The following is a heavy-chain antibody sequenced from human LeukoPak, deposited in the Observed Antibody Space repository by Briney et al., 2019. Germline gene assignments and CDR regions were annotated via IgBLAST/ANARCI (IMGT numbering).Heavy chain of an antibody. CDR3: AKDPAGYRGWFDY. CDR2: ITGSGGST. J-gene: IGHJ4*02. V-gene: IGHV3-23*01. CDR1: RFNFRTYA. Sequence: GGSLRLSCAASRFNFRTYAMSWIRQAPGKGLEWVSTITGSGGSTYYTDSVKGRFTISRDNSKNTLFLQMNSLRAEDTAVYYRAKDPAGYRGWFDYWGQGTLVTVSS. D-gene: IGHD5-24*01.